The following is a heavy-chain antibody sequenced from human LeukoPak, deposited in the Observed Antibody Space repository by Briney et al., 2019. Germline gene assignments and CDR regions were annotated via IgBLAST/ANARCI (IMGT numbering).Heavy chain of an antibody. V-gene: IGHV3-23*01. D-gene: IGHD3-10*01. CDR2: ISGSGGST. CDR3: AKEGFGFGESYGDY. CDR1: GFTFSSYA. Sequence: EGSLRLSCAASGFTFSSYAMSWVRQAPGKGLEWVSAISGSGGSTYYADSVKGRFTISRDNSKNTLYLQMNSLRAEDTAVYYCAKEGFGFGESYGDYWGQGTLVTVSS. J-gene: IGHJ4*02.